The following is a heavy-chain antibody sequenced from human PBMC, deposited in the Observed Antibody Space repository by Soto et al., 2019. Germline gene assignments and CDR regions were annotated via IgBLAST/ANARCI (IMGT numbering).Heavy chain of an antibody. Sequence: ESGGDLVQPGRSLRLSCAASGFTFDDYPMHWVRQAPGKGLEWVSGISWNSGILGYADSVRGRFSISRDNAKKSLYLQMNGLRPEDTALYFGLKDGLTSILGQVYDGVVIWGRGTMVTVSS. J-gene: IGHJ3*02. CDR3: LKDGLTSILGQVYDGVVI. D-gene: IGHD3-3*01. CDR1: GFTFDDYP. V-gene: IGHV3-9*01. CDR2: ISWNSGIL.